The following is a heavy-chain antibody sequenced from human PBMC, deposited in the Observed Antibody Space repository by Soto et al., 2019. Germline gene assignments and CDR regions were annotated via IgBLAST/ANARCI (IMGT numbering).Heavy chain of an antibody. CDR2: IYFSGFT. J-gene: IGHJ6*02. CDR3: SRRRGPGLFYGTDV. V-gene: IGHV4-61*01. Sequence: QVQLRESGPVVVKPSETLSLTCSVSGASVDRDTSYWIWSRQTPWKGLEWIGYIYFSGFTDYNPSLKSRATISTNASRNQFSMKLDPVTAADTAVYYCSRRRGPGLFYGTDVWGQGTTVTVS. CDR1: GASVDRDTSY.